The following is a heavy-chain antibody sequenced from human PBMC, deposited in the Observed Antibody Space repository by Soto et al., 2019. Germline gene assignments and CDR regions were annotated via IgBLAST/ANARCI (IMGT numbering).Heavy chain of an antibody. Sequence: QVQLQQWGAGLLKPSETLSLTCAVYGGSFSGYFWSWIRRPPGKGLEGIGEINLSGSTNYNPSLKSRVTISVDTSKNQFSLKLSSVTAADTAVYYCATGRGVRGVIIPTYYYYGLDVWGQGTTVTVSS. D-gene: IGHD3-10*01. CDR3: ATGRGVRGVIIPTYYYYGLDV. J-gene: IGHJ6*02. CDR2: INLSGST. V-gene: IGHV4-34*01. CDR1: GGSFSGYF.